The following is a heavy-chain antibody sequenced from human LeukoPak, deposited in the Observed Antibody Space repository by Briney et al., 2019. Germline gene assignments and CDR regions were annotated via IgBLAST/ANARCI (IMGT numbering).Heavy chain of an antibody. CDR2: IYTSGST. Sequence: PSETLSLTCTVSGGSISSGNYYWSWIRQPAGKGLEWIGRIYTSGSTNYNPSLKSRVTISVDTSKNQFSLKLSSVTAADTAVYYCARAYYDFPDYWGQGTLVTVSS. CDR3: ARAYYDFPDY. J-gene: IGHJ4*02. D-gene: IGHD3-3*01. V-gene: IGHV4-61*02. CDR1: GGSISSGNYY.